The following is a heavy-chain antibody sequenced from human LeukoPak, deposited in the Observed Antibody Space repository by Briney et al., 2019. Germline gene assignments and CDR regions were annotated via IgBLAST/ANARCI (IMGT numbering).Heavy chain of an antibody. CDR1: GYSFTNYW. CDR3: ARFAYHTDSFPGHY. J-gene: IGHJ4*02. D-gene: IGHD2-21*01. CDR2: IYPGDSDT. V-gene: IGHV5-51*01. Sequence: GESLKISCKGSGYSFTNYWIGRVRQMPGKGLEWMGIIYPGDSDTRYSPSFQGQISISADKSISTAYLQWSSLRASDTAMYYCARFAYHTDSFPGHYWGQGTLVIVSS.